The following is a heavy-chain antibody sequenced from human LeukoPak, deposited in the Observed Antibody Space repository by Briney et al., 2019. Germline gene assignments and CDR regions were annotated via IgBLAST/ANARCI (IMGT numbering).Heavy chain of an antibody. CDR1: GFTSSTYW. CDR2: IKQDGSEK. Sequence: GGSLRLSCAASGFTSSTYWMSWVRQAPGKGLEWVGNIKQDGSEKYYVDSVKGRFTISRDNAKNSLYLQMVSLRAEDTAIYYCARDYYGSGSHDYWGQGTLVTVSS. J-gene: IGHJ4*02. V-gene: IGHV3-7*01. D-gene: IGHD3-10*01. CDR3: ARDYYGSGSHDY.